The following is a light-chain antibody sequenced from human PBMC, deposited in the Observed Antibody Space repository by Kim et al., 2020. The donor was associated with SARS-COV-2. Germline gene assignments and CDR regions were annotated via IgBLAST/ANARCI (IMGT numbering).Light chain of an antibody. CDR1: QNIISSW. V-gene: IGKV1-5*03. J-gene: IGKJ2*01. CDR2: KAS. CDR3: QQFRT. Sequence: DIQMTQSPSTLSASVGDRVTITCRASQNIISSWLAWYQQKPGKAPKLLIYKASTLQSGIPSRFSGSGSGTEFTLTISSLQPDDFATYYCQQFRTFGQGTKLEI.